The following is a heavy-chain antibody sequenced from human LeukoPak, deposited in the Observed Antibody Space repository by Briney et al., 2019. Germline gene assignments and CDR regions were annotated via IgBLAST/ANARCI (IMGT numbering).Heavy chain of an antibody. Sequence: PGGSLGLSCAASGFTFSSYAMSWVRQAPGKGLEWVSAISGSGGSTYYAYSVKGRFTISRDNSKNTLYLQMNSLRAEDTAVYYCAKLGIVVVVAATTWFDPWGQGTLVTVSS. J-gene: IGHJ5*02. V-gene: IGHV3-23*01. D-gene: IGHD2-15*01. CDR1: GFTFSSYA. CDR3: AKLGIVVVVAATTWFDP. CDR2: ISGSGGST.